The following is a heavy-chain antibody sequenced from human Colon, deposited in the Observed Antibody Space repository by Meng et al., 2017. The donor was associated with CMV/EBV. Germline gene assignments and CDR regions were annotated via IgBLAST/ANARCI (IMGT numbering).Heavy chain of an antibody. CDR3: VVSSPRHEY. CDR2: TSADESNK. CDR1: GFTFSSQG. D-gene: IGHD3-10*01. J-gene: IGHJ4*02. V-gene: IGHV3-30*03. Sequence: LSCEASGFTFSSQGMHWVRQGPGRELEWVAATSADESNKYYADSVKSRFTISRDNSKNTLYLQMNSLRAEDTALYYCVVSSPRHEYWGQGTLVTVSS.